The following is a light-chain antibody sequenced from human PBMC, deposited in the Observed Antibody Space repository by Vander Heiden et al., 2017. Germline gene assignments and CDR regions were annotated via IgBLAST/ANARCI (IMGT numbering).Light chain of an antibody. V-gene: IGLV1-44*01. Sequence: QSVMPQPGTASGSPGPRVTMSWSGSSSNIASHRVTWYQQRTGMAPKLLIFSTNQRPAGVPDRFSCSKSGTSASLAISGLEAGDEADYFCEAWDDSLNGPVFGGGTKLTVL. CDR1: SSNIASHR. CDR3: EAWDDSLNGPV. CDR2: STN. J-gene: IGLJ3*02.